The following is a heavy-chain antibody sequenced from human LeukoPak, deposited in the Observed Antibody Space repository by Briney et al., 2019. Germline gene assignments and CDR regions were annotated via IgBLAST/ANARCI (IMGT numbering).Heavy chain of an antibody. CDR1: GFTFTNAW. CDR3: TTSIYYYDSSDYYPPGLGC. D-gene: IGHD3-22*01. CDR2: IKSETDGGTT. V-gene: IGHV3-15*01. Sequence: GGSLRPSCVGSGFTFTNAWMSWVRQVPGKGLEWVGRIKSETDGGTTDYAASVRGRFTLSRDYSKDTLFLQMYSLKTEDTAIYYCTTSIYYYDSSDYYPPGLGCWGQGTLVTVSS. J-gene: IGHJ4*02.